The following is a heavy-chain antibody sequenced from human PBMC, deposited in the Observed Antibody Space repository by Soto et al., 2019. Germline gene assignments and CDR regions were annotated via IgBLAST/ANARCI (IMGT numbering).Heavy chain of an antibody. D-gene: IGHD6-25*01. CDR1: GGSISSNSYY. J-gene: IGHJ4*02. CDR3: ARVPETYSSANLDY. Sequence: PSETLSLTCTVSGGSISSNSYYWDWIRQPPGKGLEWIGSMYYSGATYHNPSLQSRVTISRDNAKNSLYLQMNSLRAEDTAVYYCARVPETYSSANLDYWGQGTLVTVSS. CDR2: MYYSGAT. V-gene: IGHV4-39*02.